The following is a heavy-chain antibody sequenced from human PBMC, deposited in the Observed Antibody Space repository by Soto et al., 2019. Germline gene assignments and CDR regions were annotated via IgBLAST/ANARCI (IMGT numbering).Heavy chain of an antibody. CDR3: ARSGIVVVTAPPAEYFQH. CDR1: GGSISSGGYC. D-gene: IGHD2-21*02. Sequence: QVQLQESGPGLVKPSQTLSLTCTVSGGSISSGGYCWSWIRQHPGKGLEWIGYIYYSGSTYYNPSRKSRATISVDTSKNRLALELSSVTAADTAVYYCARSGIVVVTAPPAEYFQHWGQGTLVTVSS. CDR2: IYYSGST. V-gene: IGHV4-31*03. J-gene: IGHJ1*01.